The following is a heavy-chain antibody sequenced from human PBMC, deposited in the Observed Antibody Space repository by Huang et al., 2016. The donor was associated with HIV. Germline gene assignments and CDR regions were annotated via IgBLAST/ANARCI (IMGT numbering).Heavy chain of an antibody. Sequence: QLVESGGGVVQPGRSLRLSCAASGFPCNNPAIPGVSQAPGKVLDWVAVISNDGSNNYYADSVKGRVNISRDSSKSTLFLHMTSLRTEDTAVYYCARAKDTWDAYDIWGQGTMVIVSS. V-gene: IGHV3-30-3*01. D-gene: IGHD5-18*01. J-gene: IGHJ3*02. CDR1: GFPCNNPA. CDR2: ISNDGSNN. CDR3: ARAKDTWDAYDI.